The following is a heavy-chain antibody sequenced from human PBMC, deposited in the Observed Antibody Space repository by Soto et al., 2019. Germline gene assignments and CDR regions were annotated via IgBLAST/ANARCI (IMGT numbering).Heavy chain of an antibody. CDR1: GYTFTSYY. V-gene: IGHV1-46*01. CDR3: ARDQRYDFWSGYYRDYGMDV. D-gene: IGHD3-3*01. J-gene: IGHJ6*02. CDR2: INPSGGST. Sequence: ASVKVSCKASGYTFTSYYMHWVRQAPGQGLEWMGIINPSGGSTSYAQKFQGRVTMTRDTSTSTVYMELGSLRAEDTAVYYCARDQRYDFWSGYYRDYGMDVWGQGTTVNVSS.